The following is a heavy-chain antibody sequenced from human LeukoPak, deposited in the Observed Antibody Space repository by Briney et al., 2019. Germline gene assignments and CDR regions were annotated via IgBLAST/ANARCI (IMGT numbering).Heavy chain of an antibody. Sequence: GASVKVSCKASGGTFSSYAISWVRQAPGQGLEWMGGIIPIFGTANYAQKFQGRVTITADKSTSTAYMELSSLRSEDTAVYYCASYSSSSGYYYYYYMDVWGKGTTVTVSS. CDR3: ASYSSSSGYYYYYYMDV. D-gene: IGHD6-6*01. J-gene: IGHJ6*03. CDR1: GGTFSSYA. CDR2: IIPIFGTA. V-gene: IGHV1-69*06.